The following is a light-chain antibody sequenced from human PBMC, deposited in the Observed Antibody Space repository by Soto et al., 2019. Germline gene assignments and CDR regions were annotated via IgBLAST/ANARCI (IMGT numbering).Light chain of an antibody. CDR2: DAS. Sequence: EIVLTQSPATLSLSPGDRATLSCRASQSVSSYLAWYQQKPGQAPRLLIYDASNRATGIPARFSGSGSGTDFTLPITSLEPEDFAVYYCQQRSNWPSTFGGGTTVEIK. V-gene: IGKV3-11*01. J-gene: IGKJ4*01. CDR3: QQRSNWPST. CDR1: QSVSSY.